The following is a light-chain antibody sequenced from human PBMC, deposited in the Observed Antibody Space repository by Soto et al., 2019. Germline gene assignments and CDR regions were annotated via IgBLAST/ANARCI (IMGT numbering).Light chain of an antibody. CDR2: LAS. CDR3: QQSYSTPYT. V-gene: IGKV1-39*01. CDR1: QSISSF. Sequence: DIQMTQSPSSLSASVGDRVTITCRASQSISSFLSWYQQRPGKAPNLLIYLASSLQSGVPSRFSGSGSGTDFTLTISSLQFEDFATYYCQQSYSTPYTFGQGTKLEIK. J-gene: IGKJ2*01.